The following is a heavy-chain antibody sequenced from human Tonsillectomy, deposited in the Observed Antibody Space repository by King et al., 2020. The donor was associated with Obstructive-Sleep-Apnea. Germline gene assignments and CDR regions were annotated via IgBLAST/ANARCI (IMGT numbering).Heavy chain of an antibody. V-gene: IGHV3-66*01. CDR2: IYSSGST. J-gene: IGHJ4*02. CDR1: GFTVSNNY. D-gene: IGHD2-15*01. CDR3: AKVRFVGGYSEGFDY. Sequence: VQLVESGGGLVQPGESLRLSCAASGFTVSNNYMTWGRQAPGKGLEWGATIYSSGSTHYADSVKGRFTISRDYSTNTLFLQMDCLRAGDTAMYFCAKVRFVGGYSEGFDYWGRGTLVTVSS.